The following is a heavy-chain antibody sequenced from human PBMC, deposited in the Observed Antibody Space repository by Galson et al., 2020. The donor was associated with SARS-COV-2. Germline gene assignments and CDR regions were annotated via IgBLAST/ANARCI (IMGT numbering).Heavy chain of an antibody. CDR2: ISYDGSNK. CDR3: ARDLGFMITFVAFDY. D-gene: IGHD3-16*01. V-gene: IGHV3-30*01. J-gene: IGHJ4*02. Sequence: QHGESLKISCAASGFTFSSYAMHWVRQAPGKGLEWVAVISYDGSNKYYADSVKGRFTISRDNSKNTLYLQMNSLRAEDTAVYYCARDLGFMITFVAFDYWGQGTLVTVSS. CDR1: GFTFSSYA.